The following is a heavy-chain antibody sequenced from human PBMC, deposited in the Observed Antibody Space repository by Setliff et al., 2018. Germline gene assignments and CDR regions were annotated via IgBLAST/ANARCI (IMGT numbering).Heavy chain of an antibody. D-gene: IGHD6-19*01. CDR1: GGSITDENSW. CDR3: AVDHVTNIAESGYGYTRIDP. V-gene: IGHV4-61*02. CDR2: IYIRGGT. J-gene: IGHJ5*02. Sequence: NPSETLSLTCTVSGGSITDENSWWAWIRQPAGKRPEWLGLIYIRGGTDYNPSLKSRVTISLDTSRNQFSLNLTSVTAADTAVYYCAVDHVTNIAESGYGYTRIDPWGQGIPVTVSS.